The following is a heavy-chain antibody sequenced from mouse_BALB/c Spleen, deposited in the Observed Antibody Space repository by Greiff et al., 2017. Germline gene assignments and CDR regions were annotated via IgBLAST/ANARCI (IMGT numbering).Heavy chain of an antibody. CDR3: TRDYGYDGY. J-gene: IGHJ2*01. CDR1: GYTFTSYW. Sequence: QVQLQQPGAELVKPGASVKMSCKASGYTFTSYWMHWVKQRPGQGLEWIGVIDPSDSYTSYNQKFKGKATLTVDTSSSTAYMQLSSLTSEDSAVYYCTRDYGYDGYWGQGTTLTVSS. V-gene: IGHV1S127*01. D-gene: IGHD2-2*01. CDR2: IDPSDSYT.